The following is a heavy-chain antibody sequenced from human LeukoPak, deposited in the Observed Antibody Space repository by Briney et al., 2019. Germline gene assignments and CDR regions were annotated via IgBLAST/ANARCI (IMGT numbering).Heavy chain of an antibody. Sequence: PRASVKVYCQASGYGLTDYYIDQIGQAPGQGLEWMGWINPSSGATIYAQKFQGRVTMTRDIFSTTAHMGINSLVSDDTAVYYCARGRQINSSGGFVDPWGQGTLVTVSS. J-gene: IGHJ5*02. CDR1: GYGLTDYY. D-gene: IGHD6-6*01. CDR3: ARGRQINSSGGFVDP. CDR2: INPSSGAT. V-gene: IGHV1-2*02.